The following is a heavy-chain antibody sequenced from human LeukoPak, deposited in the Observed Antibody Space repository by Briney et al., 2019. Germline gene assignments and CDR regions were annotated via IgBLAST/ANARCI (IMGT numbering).Heavy chain of an antibody. V-gene: IGHV4-59*11. CDR2: IYYSGST. Sequence: SETLSLTCSVSGGSMSSHYWSWIRQPPGKGLEWIGYIYYSGSTNYNPSLQSRVTISLDTSKNQFSLKLSSVTAADTAVYYCAKHLTNAYYDMIWFDPWGQGTLVTVSS. CDR3: AKHLTNAYYDMIWFDP. J-gene: IGHJ5*02. CDR1: GGSMSSHY. D-gene: IGHD3-16*01.